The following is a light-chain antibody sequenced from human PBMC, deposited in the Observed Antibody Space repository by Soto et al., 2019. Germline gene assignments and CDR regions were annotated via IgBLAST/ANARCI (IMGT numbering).Light chain of an antibody. Sequence: HSALTQPASVSGSPGQSITISCTGTSSDVGGYKYVSWYQQHPDKAPKLIIFEVSNRPSGISGRFSGSKSGNTASLTISGLQAEDEADYYCASYTSSSTSVIFGRGTKLTVL. CDR3: ASYTSSSTSVI. V-gene: IGLV2-14*01. CDR2: EVS. J-gene: IGLJ2*01. CDR1: SSDVGGYKY.